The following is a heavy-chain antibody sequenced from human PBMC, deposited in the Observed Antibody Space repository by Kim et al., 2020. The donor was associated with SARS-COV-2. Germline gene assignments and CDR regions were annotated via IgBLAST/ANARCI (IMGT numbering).Heavy chain of an antibody. CDR3: AGGGSYRFSSWFDP. D-gene: IGHD3-16*02. V-gene: IGHV3-21*01. Sequence: ADSVKGRFTISRDNAKNSLYLQMNSRRAEDTAVYYCAGGGSYRFSSWFDPWGQGTLVTVSS. J-gene: IGHJ5*02.